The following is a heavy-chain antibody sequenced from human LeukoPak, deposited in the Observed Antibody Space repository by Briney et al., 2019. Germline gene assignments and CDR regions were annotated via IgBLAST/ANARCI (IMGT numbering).Heavy chain of an antibody. CDR3: ARALYSSTAEPYNWFDP. D-gene: IGHD6-13*01. J-gene: IGHJ5*02. Sequence: SETLSLTCTVSGGSISSGGYYWSRIRQHPGKGLEWIGYIYYSGSTYYNPSLKSRVTISVDTSKNQFSLKLSSVTAADTAVYYCARALYSSTAEPYNWFDPWGQGTLVTVSS. CDR2: IYYSGST. V-gene: IGHV4-31*03. CDR1: GGSISSGGYY.